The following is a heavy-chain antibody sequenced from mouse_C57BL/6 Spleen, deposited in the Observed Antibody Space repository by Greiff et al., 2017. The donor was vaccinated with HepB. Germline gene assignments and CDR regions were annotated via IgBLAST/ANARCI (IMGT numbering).Heavy chain of an antibody. CDR1: GFTFTDYY. Sequence: EVMLVESGGGLVQPGGSLSLSCAASGFTFTDYYMSWVRQPPGKALEWLGFIRNKANGYTTEYSASVKGRFTISRDNSQSILYLQMNALRAEDSATYYCARSPPLLRYRYFDVWGTGTTVTVSS. J-gene: IGHJ1*03. V-gene: IGHV7-3*01. CDR3: ARSPPLLRYRYFDV. D-gene: IGHD1-2*01. CDR2: IRNKANGYTT.